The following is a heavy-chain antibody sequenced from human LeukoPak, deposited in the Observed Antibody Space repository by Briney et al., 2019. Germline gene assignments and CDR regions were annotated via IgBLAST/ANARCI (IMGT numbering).Heavy chain of an antibody. D-gene: IGHD2-21*02. Sequence: SETLSLTCTVSGGSTSSYYWSWIRQRPGKGLEWIGYIYYSGSTNYNPSLKSRVTISVDTSKNQFSLKLSSVTAADTAVYYCASTASDPFQFDYWGQGTLVTVSS. J-gene: IGHJ4*02. CDR1: GGSTSSYY. CDR3: ASTASDPFQFDY. CDR2: IYYSGST. V-gene: IGHV4-59*01.